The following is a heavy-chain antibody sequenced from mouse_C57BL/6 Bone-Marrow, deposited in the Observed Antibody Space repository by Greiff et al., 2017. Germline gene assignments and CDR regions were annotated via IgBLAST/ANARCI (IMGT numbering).Heavy chain of an antibody. V-gene: IGHV1-64*01. Sequence: QVHVKQSGAELVKPGASVKLSCKASGYTFTSYWMHWVKQRPGQGLEWIGMIHPNSGSTNYNEKFKSKATLTVDKSSSTAYMQLSSLTSEDSAVYYCGGYFDYGGQGTTLTVSS. CDR3: GGYFDY. CDR1: GYTFTSYW. CDR2: IHPNSGST. J-gene: IGHJ2*01.